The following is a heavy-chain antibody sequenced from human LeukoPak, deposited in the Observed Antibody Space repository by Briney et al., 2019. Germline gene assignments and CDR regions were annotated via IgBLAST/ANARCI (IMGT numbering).Heavy chain of an antibody. CDR3: AVAAADWHNWFDP. Sequence: GGSLRLSCTASGFTFGDYAMSWFRQAPGKGLEWVSAISGSGGSTYYADSVKGRFTISRDNSKNTLYLQMNSLRAEDTAVYYCAVAAADWHNWFDPWGQGTLVTVSS. CDR1: GFTFGDYA. V-gene: IGHV3-23*01. D-gene: IGHD6-13*01. J-gene: IGHJ5*02. CDR2: ISGSGGST.